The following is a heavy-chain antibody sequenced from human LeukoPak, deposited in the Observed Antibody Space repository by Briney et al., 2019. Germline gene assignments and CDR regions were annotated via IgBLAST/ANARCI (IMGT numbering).Heavy chain of an antibody. Sequence: SQTLSLTCTVSGGSIGSGSYYWSWIRQPAGKGLEWIGRIYTSGSINYNPSLKSRVTISVDTSKNQFSLKLSSVTAADTAVYYCAMRSVEMATIYAFDIWGQGTMVTVSS. CDR3: AMRSVEMATIYAFDI. CDR1: GGSIGSGSYY. CDR2: IYTSGSI. V-gene: IGHV4-61*02. J-gene: IGHJ3*02. D-gene: IGHD5-24*01.